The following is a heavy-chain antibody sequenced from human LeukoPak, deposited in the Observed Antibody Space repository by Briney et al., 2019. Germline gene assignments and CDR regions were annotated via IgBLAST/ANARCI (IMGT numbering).Heavy chain of an antibody. CDR1: GFTFDDYG. CDR2: INWNGVST. J-gene: IGHJ4*02. V-gene: IGHV3-20*04. D-gene: IGHD5-18*01. CDR3: ARGGYSYGYDRGAFDY. Sequence: AGGSLRLSCAASGFTFDDYGLSWVRQAPGKGLEWVSGINWNGVSTAYADSVKGRFTISRDNAKNSLYLQMNSLRAEDTAFYYCARGGYSYGYDRGAFDYWGQGTLVTVSS.